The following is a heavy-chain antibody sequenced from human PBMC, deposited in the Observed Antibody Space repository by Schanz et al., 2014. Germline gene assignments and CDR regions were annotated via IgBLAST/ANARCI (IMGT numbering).Heavy chain of an antibody. CDR2: IYYSGSA. Sequence: QLQLQESGPGLVKPSETLSLTCTVSGGSISSSSYYWVWIRQPPGKGLEWIGSIYYSGSAYYNPSRRSRVPMSVDTPKTQFPRKVKSVTAADTAVYYCARRYHQGVFDFWGQGTLVPVSS. V-gene: IGHV4-39*01. D-gene: IGHD2-2*01. CDR3: ARRYHQGVFDF. CDR1: GGSISSSSYY. J-gene: IGHJ4*02.